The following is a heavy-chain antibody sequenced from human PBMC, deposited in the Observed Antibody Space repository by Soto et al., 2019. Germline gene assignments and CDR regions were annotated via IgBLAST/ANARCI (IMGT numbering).Heavy chain of an antibody. CDR2: IIPIFGTA. D-gene: IGHD3-22*01. CDR1: GGTFSSYA. J-gene: IGHJ6*02. Sequence: QVQLVQSGAEVKKPGSSVKVSCKASGGTFSSYAISWVRQAPGQGLEWMGGIIPIFGTANYAQKFQGRVTITADESTSTAYMELSSLRSEDTALYYCARANYYDSSGYLRDYYYYGMDVWGQATTVTVAS. CDR3: ARANYYDSSGYLRDYYYYGMDV. V-gene: IGHV1-69*01.